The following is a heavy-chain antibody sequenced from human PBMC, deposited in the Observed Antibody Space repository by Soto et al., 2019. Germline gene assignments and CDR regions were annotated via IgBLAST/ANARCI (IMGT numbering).Heavy chain of an antibody. CDR2: INAGNGNT. J-gene: IGHJ4*02. V-gene: IGHV1-3*01. CDR1: GYTFTSYA. D-gene: IGHD3-9*01. Sequence: ASVKVSCKASGYTFTSYAMHWVRQAPGQRLEWMGWINAGNGNTKYSQKFQGRVTITRDTSASTAYMELSSLRSEDTAVYYCARAPLTHYDILTGYYANFDYWGQGTLVTVSS. CDR3: ARAPLTHYDILTGYYANFDY.